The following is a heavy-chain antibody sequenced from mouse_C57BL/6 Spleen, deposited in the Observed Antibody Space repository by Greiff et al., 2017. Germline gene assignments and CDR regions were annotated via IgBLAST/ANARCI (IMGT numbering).Heavy chain of an antibody. Sequence: EVKLQESGAGLVKPGGSLKLSCAASGFTFSSYAMSWVRQTPETRLEWVAYISSGGDYIYYADTVKGRFTISRDNARNTLYLQMSSLKSEDTAMYYCTRGDYTWFAYWGQGTLVTVSA. J-gene: IGHJ3*01. CDR3: TRGDYTWFAY. D-gene: IGHD2-4*01. CDR2: ISSGGDYI. CDR1: GFTFSSYA. V-gene: IGHV5-9-1*02.